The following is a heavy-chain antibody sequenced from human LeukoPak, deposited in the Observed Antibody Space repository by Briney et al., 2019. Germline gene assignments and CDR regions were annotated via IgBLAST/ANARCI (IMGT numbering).Heavy chain of an antibody. J-gene: IGHJ4*02. CDR2: IYSSGST. CDR1: GGSISSSNYY. V-gene: IGHV4-39*07. CDR3: ASHPETSTIFGAVNDH. Sequence: RTSETLSLTCTVSGGSISSSNYYWGWIRQPPGKGLEWIGSIYSSGSTYYNSSLKSRVTISVDTSKNQFSLKVNSVTAADTAVYYCASHPETSTIFGAVNDHWGQGTLVTVSS. D-gene: IGHD3-3*01.